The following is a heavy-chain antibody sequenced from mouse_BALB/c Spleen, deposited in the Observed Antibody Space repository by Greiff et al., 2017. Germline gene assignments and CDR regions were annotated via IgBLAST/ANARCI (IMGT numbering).Heavy chain of an antibody. Sequence: DVKLQESGPGLVKPSQSLSLTCSVTGYSITSGYYWNWIRQFPGNKLEWMGYISYDGSNNYNPSLKNRISITRDTSKNQFFLKLNSVTTEDTATYYCARDGLITTVAPFAYWGQGTLVTVSA. CDR2: ISYDGSN. D-gene: IGHD1-1*01. V-gene: IGHV3-6*02. J-gene: IGHJ3*01. CDR1: GYSITSGYY. CDR3: ARDGLITTVAPFAY.